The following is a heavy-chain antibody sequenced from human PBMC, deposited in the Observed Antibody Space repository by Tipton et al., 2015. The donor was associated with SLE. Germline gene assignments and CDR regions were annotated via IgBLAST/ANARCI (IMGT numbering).Heavy chain of an antibody. CDR1: GGSISSSY. V-gene: IGHV4-59*01. D-gene: IGHD6-13*01. J-gene: IGHJ4*02. CDR2: IYYSGTT. CDR3: ARGGGDSSSCQDFDR. Sequence: TLSLTCSVSGGSISSSYWSWVRQPPGKGLEWIGHIYYSGTTSYNPSLKSRITMSIDTSKHQLSLMLNSVTAADTAVYYCARGGGDSSSCQDFDRWGQGTLVTVSS.